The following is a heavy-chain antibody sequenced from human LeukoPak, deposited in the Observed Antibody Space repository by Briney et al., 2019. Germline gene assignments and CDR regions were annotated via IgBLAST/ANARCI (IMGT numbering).Heavy chain of an antibody. CDR3: AKKVLGVTYYFDY. CDR2: ISSSSSYI. CDR1: GFTFSSYS. V-gene: IGHV3-21*04. J-gene: IGHJ4*02. Sequence: GGSLRLSCAAPGFTFSSYSMNWVRQAPGKGLEWVSSISSSSSYIYYADSVKGRFTISRDNAKNSLYLQMNSLRAEDTAVYYCAKKVLGVTYYFDYWGQGTLVTVSS. D-gene: IGHD1-26*01.